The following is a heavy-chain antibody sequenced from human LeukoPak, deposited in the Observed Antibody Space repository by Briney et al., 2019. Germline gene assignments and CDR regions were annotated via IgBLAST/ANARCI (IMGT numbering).Heavy chain of an antibody. CDR1: GFTFSSYA. D-gene: IGHD3-22*01. V-gene: IGHV3-23*01. CDR3: AEDRGNYYDSSGYYFFGNYFDY. Sequence: GGSLRLSCAASGFTFSSYAMNWVRQAPGKGLEWVSAISGSGGGTYYADSVKGRFTISRDNSKNTLYLQMNSLGAEDTAVYYCAEDRGNYYDSSGYYFFGNYFDYWGQGTLVTVSS. CDR2: ISGSGGGT. J-gene: IGHJ4*02.